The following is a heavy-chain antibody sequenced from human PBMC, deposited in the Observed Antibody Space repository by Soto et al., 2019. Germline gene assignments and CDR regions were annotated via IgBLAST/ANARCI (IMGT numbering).Heavy chain of an antibody. CDR3: ARAYTYDFDH. CDR1: GFSFGVSGVG. J-gene: IGHJ4*02. V-gene: IGHV2-5*01. D-gene: IGHD2-21*01. Sequence: QITLKESGPTLVKPTQTLTLTCTFSGFSFGVSGVGVGWIRQPPGRALEWLGLVFWNDDKRYSPSLESRFTLTKDTSNNQVVLTVTNLDPGDTGTYYCARAYTYDFDHWGQGTLVTVSS. CDR2: VFWNDDK.